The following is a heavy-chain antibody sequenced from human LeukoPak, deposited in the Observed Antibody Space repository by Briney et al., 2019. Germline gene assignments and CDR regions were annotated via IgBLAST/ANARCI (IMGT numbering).Heavy chain of an antibody. D-gene: IGHD3-22*01. V-gene: IGHV5-51*01. CDR1: GYSFTSYW. J-gene: IGHJ5*02. Sequence: GGSLEISFKGTGYSFTSYWIGGVRQMPGKGLEWMGIIYPGDSDTRYSPSFQGQVTISADKSISTAYLQWSSLKASDTAMYYCARRPLIGDNWFDPWGQGTLVTVSS. CDR2: IYPGDSDT. CDR3: ARRPLIGDNWFDP.